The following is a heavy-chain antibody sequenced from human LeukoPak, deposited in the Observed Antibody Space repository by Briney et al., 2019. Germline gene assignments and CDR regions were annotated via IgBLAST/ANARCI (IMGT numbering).Heavy chain of an antibody. D-gene: IGHD2-8*01. J-gene: IGHJ4*02. Sequence: PGGSLRLSCAASGFIFSSYAMSWVRQAPGKGLEWVSTISGSGGSTYYADSVKGWFTISRDNSKNKVYLQMNSLRAEDTAVYYCEKDRAWSNHVCHWYFDYWGQGTLVTVSS. CDR2: ISGSGGST. V-gene: IGHV3-23*01. CDR1: GFIFSSYA. CDR3: EKDRAWSNHVCHWYFDY.